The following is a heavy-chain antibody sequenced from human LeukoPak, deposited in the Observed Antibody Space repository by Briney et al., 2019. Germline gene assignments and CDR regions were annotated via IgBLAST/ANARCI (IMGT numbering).Heavy chain of an antibody. CDR1: GYTFTSYD. J-gene: IGHJ5*02. D-gene: IGHD5-18*01. CDR2: MNPNSGNT. CDR3: ARGETAMVKDWFDP. V-gene: IGHV1-8*01. Sequence: ASVKVSCKASGYTFTSYDINWVRQATGQGLEWMGWMNPNSGNTGYAQKFQGRVTMTRNTSISTAYMELSSLRSEDTAVYYCARGETAMVKDWFDPWGQGTLVTVSS.